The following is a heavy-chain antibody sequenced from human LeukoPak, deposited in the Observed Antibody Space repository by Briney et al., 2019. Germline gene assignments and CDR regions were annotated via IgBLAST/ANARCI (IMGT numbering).Heavy chain of an antibody. V-gene: IGHV3-21*06. CDR3: ARHRGQPYYFDY. J-gene: IGHJ4*02. CDR1: GFTFSTYS. D-gene: IGHD6-13*01. CDR2: ISSRSNYI. Sequence: GGSLRLSCAASGFTFSTYSMNWVRQAPGKGLEWVSSISSRSNYIYYADSLKGRFTISRDNAKNSLFLQMNSLRAEDTAVYYCARHRGQPYYFDYWGQGTLVTVSS.